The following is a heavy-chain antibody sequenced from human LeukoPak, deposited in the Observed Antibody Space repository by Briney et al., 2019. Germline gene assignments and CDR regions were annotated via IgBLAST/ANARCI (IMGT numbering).Heavy chain of an antibody. CDR2: INHSGST. CDR3: VRGYGGGYYDY. V-gene: IGHV4-34*01. J-gene: IGHJ4*02. Sequence: SETLSLTCAVYGGSFSGYYWSWIRQPPGKGLEWIGEINHSGSTNYNPSLKSRVTISVDTSKNQFSLQLNSVTPEDTAVYYCVRGYGGGYYDYWGQGTLVTVSS. CDR1: GGSFSGYY. D-gene: IGHD4/OR15-4a*01.